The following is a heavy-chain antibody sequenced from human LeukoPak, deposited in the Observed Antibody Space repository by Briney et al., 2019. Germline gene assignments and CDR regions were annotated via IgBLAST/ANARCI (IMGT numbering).Heavy chain of an antibody. J-gene: IGHJ5*02. Sequence: SETLSLTCTVSGGSIRTYCWSWIRQSPGKGLEWIGYIYNSGSTNYNPSLKSRVTISVDTSKNQFPLKLSSVTAADTAVYYCARGKFHGSGSFPMLWFDPWGQGTLVTVSS. V-gene: IGHV4-59*01. CDR2: IYNSGST. CDR3: ARGKFHGSGSFPMLWFDP. CDR1: GGSIRTYC. D-gene: IGHD3-10*01.